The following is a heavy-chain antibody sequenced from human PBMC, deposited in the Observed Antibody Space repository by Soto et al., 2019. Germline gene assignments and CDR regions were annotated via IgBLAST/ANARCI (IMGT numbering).Heavy chain of an antibody. J-gene: IGHJ4*02. CDR1: GLTFSSYA. V-gene: IGHV3-23*01. Sequence: GSLRPPCAASGLTFSSYAMSWVRQATGKGLEWVSAISGSGGSTYYADSVKARFTISRDNSKNTLYLQMNSLRAEDTPVYYCANRLTYYYDRSGFDYWGQGTLVTVSS. D-gene: IGHD3-22*01. CDR3: ANRLTYYYDRSGFDY. CDR2: ISGSGGST.